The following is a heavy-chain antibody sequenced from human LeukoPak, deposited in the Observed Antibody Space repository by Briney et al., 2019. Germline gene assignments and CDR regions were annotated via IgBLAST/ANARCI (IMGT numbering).Heavy chain of an antibody. V-gene: IGHV3-23*01. J-gene: IGHJ5*02. CDR1: GFIFGDYF. Sequence: GGSLSLSCAASGFIFGDYFMNWFRQAPGKGLEWVSVISGSGDEIHYADSVKGRFTISRDNSKKMLSLQMNSLRAEDTAVYYCAKRSRDGYNFHWFDPWGQGTLVTVSS. CDR3: AKRSRDGYNFHWFDP. D-gene: IGHD5-24*01. CDR2: ISGSGDEI.